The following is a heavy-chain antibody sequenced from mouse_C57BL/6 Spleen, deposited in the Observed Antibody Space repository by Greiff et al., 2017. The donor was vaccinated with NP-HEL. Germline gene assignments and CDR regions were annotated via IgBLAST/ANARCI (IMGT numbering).Heavy chain of an antibody. V-gene: IGHV3-6*01. CDR1: GYSITSGYY. CDR3: ARGGSSWYFDV. D-gene: IGHD1-1*01. J-gene: IGHJ1*03. CDR2: ISYDGSN. Sequence: ESGPGLVKPSQSLSLTCSVTGYSITSGYYWNWIRQFPGNKLEWMGYISYDGSNNYNPSLKNRISITRDTSKNQFFLTLNSVTTEDTATYYCARGGSSWYFDVWGTGTTVTVSS.